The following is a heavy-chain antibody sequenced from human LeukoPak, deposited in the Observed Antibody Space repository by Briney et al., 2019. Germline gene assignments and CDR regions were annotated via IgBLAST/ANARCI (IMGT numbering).Heavy chain of an antibody. CDR2: IYYSGST. D-gene: IGHD5-18*01. J-gene: IGHJ4*02. Sequence: SETLSLTCTVSGGSISSGDYYWGWIRQPPGKGLEWIGYIYYSGSTYYNPSLKSRVTISVDTSKNQFSLKLSSVTAADTAVYYCARDRYSYGYGFRYFDYWGQGTLVTVSS. CDR3: ARDRYSYGYGFRYFDY. CDR1: GGSISSGDYY. V-gene: IGHV4-30-4*01.